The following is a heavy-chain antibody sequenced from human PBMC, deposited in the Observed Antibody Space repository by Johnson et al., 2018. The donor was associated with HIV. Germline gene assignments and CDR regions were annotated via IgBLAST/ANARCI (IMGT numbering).Heavy chain of an antibody. Sequence: VQLVESGGGVVQPGRSLRLSCAASGFTFSTYDMHWVRQAPGKGLEWVAIISYDGSNKYYADSVKGRFTISRDNSKNTLYLQMNSLRSEDTAVYYCASRGREIVAAGILGAFDIWGQGTMVTVSS. CDR3: ASRGREIVAAGILGAFDI. J-gene: IGHJ3*02. V-gene: IGHV3-30*03. D-gene: IGHD6-13*01. CDR1: GFTFSTYD. CDR2: ISYDGSNK.